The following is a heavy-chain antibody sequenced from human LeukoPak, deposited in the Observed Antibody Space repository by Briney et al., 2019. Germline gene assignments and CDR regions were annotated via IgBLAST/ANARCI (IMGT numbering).Heavy chain of an antibody. J-gene: IGHJ4*02. V-gene: IGHV3-30*02. Sequence: PGGSLRLSCAASGFTFSSYGMHWVRQAPGKGLEWVAFIRYDGSNKYYADSVKGRFTISRDNSKNTLYLQMNSLRAEDTAVYYCAKGRCSSTSCHTIGYGSGSYFDYWGQGTLVTVSS. CDR2: IRYDGSNK. CDR3: AKGRCSSTSCHTIGYGSGSYFDY. CDR1: GFTFSSYG. D-gene: IGHD2-2*02.